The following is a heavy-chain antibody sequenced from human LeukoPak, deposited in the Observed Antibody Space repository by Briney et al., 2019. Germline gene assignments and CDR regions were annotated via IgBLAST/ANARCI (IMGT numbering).Heavy chain of an antibody. CDR3: AREAEAAVAGSYYFVY. CDR2: ISYDGSNK. D-gene: IGHD6-19*01. Sequence: GGSLRLSCAASGFTFSSYAMQWVRQAPGKGLEWVAVISYDGSNKYYADSVKGRFTISRDNSKNTLYLQMISLRAEDTAVYYCAREAEAAVAGSYYFVYWGQGSLVTVSS. V-gene: IGHV3-30*04. CDR1: GFTFSSYA. J-gene: IGHJ4*02.